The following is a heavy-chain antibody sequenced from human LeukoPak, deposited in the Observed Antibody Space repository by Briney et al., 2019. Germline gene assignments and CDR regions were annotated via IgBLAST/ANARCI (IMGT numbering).Heavy chain of an antibody. D-gene: IGHD3-22*01. Sequence: ASVKVSCKASGYTFTGYYMHWVRPAPGQGLEWMGWMNPNSGNTGYAQKFQGRVTMTRNTSISTAYMELSSLRSEDTAVYYCARGDGYYDSSGYYFWGQGTLVTVSS. J-gene: IGHJ4*02. CDR1: GYTFTGYY. CDR2: MNPNSGNT. V-gene: IGHV1-8*02. CDR3: ARGDGYYDSSGYYF.